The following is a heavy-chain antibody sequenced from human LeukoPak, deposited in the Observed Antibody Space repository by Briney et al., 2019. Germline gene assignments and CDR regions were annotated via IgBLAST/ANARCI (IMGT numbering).Heavy chain of an antibody. V-gene: IGHV4-59*01. CDR3: ARVLVVVNPDAFDI. CDR2: IYYSGST. CDR1: GASISSYY. J-gene: IGHJ3*02. Sequence: PSETLSLTCTVSGASISSYYWSWIRQPPGKGLEWVAYIYYSGSTNYNPSLKSRVTISVDTSKNQFSLKLSSVTAADTAVYYCARVLVVVNPDAFDIWGQGTMVTVSS. D-gene: IGHD2-21*01.